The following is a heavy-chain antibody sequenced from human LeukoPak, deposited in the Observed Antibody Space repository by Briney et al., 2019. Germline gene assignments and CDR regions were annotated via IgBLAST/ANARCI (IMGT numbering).Heavy chain of an antibody. CDR1: GDSISGYS. Sequence: SETLSLTCTVSGDSISGYSWSWIRQPPGKGLEWIGYIYYSGSTNYNPSLKSRVTISVDTSKNQFSLKLSSVTAADTAVYYCARGRYYYYYYYMDVWGKGTTVTVSS. V-gene: IGHV4-59*12. CDR3: ARGRYYYYYYYMDV. CDR2: IYYSGST. J-gene: IGHJ6*03.